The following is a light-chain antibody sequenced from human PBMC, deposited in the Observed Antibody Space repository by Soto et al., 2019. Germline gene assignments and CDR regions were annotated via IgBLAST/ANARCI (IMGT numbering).Light chain of an antibody. CDR1: QSISTY. CDR3: QESYSTS. V-gene: IGKV1-39*01. Sequence: DIQMTQSPSSLSASRGDRVTISCRASQSISTYLNWYQKKPGKATNLLIYVASNLQSGVPSRFSGSGSGTDFTLTISSLQPEDIATDYRQESYSTSFGQGTKVDIK. J-gene: IGKJ1*01. CDR2: VAS.